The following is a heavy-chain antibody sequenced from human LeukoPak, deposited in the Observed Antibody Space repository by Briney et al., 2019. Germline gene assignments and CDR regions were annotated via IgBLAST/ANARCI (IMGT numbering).Heavy chain of an antibody. Sequence: PGGSLRLSCAASGFTFSSYWMSWVRQAPGKGLEWVANIKQDGSEKYYVDSVKGRFTISRDNAKNSLYLQMNSLRAEDTAVYYCAREPLLWSRPLDYWGQGTLVTVSS. CDR3: AREPLLWSRPLDY. CDR2: IKQDGSEK. CDR1: GFTFSSYW. J-gene: IGHJ4*02. V-gene: IGHV3-7*03. D-gene: IGHD3-10*01.